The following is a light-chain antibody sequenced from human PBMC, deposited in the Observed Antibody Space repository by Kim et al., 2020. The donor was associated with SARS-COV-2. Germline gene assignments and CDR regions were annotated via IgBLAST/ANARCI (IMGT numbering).Light chain of an antibody. CDR2: GAS. CDR3: QQSHSIPRT. CDR1: QTISSS. J-gene: IGKJ2*01. V-gene: IGKV1-39*01. Sequence: DIQMTQSPSSLSASIGDRVTITCRASQTISSSINWYQHKPGMAPNLLIYGASNLQNGVPSRFSGGGSGTDFTLTISSLQPEDFATYYCQQSHSIPRTFGQGTKLEI.